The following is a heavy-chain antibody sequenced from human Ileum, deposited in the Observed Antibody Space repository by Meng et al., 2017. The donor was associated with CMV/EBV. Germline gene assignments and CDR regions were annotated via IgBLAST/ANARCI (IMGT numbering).Heavy chain of an antibody. CDR2: IIPFNGIA. Sequence: TFSSYAISWVRQAPGQGLELMGRIIPFNGIANYAQKFQGRVTITADKSTSTAYMELSRLRSEDTAVYYCARALEVYYYDTSGYLNYWGQGTLVTVSS. D-gene: IGHD3-22*01. J-gene: IGHJ4*02. CDR1: TFSSYA. V-gene: IGHV1-69*04. CDR3: ARALEVYYYDTSGYLNY.